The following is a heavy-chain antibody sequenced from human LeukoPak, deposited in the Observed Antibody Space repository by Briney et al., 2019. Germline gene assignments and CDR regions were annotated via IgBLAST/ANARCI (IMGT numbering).Heavy chain of an antibody. V-gene: IGHV3-48*01. D-gene: IGHD3-22*01. Sequence: GGSLRLSCEASGFTFSRYAMNWVSQAPGKGLGWDSYISSSSSTIYYADSVKGRFTISRDNAKNSLYLQMNSLRAEDTAVYYCARDSGYDSSGYYGAFDIWGQGTMVTVSS. CDR3: ARDSGYDSSGYYGAFDI. CDR1: GFTFSRYA. CDR2: ISSSSSTI. J-gene: IGHJ3*02.